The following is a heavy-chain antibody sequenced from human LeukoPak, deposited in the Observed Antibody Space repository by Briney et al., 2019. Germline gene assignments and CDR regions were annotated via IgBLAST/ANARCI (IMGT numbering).Heavy chain of an antibody. CDR1: GYTFTSYG. D-gene: IGHD6-19*01. J-gene: IGHJ6*03. CDR3: ARGVSYSSGWYYYYYMDV. Sequence: ASVKVSCKASGYTFTSYGISWVRQAPGQGLEWMGWISAYNGNTNYAQKLQGRVTMTTDTSTSTAYMELRSLRSDDTAVYYCARGVSYSSGWYYYYYMDVWGKGTTVTVSS. CDR2: ISAYNGNT. V-gene: IGHV1-18*01.